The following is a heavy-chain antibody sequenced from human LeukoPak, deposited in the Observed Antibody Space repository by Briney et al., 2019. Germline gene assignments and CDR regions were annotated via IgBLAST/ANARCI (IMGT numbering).Heavy chain of an antibody. CDR1: GFTFSSYA. J-gene: IGHJ4*02. CDR3: AKQSSITAAGRIHYFDY. D-gene: IGHD6-13*01. V-gene: IGHV3-23*01. Sequence: GGSLRLSCAASGFTFSSYAMSWVRQAPGKGLEWVSAISGSGGHTYYADSVKGRFTISRDNSKNTLYLQMNSLRAEDTAVYYCAKQSSITAAGRIHYFDYWGQGTLVTVSS. CDR2: ISGSGGHT.